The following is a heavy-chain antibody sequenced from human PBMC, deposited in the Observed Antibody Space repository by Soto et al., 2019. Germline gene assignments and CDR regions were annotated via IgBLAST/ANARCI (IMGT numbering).Heavy chain of an antibody. D-gene: IGHD2-2*02. CDR3: ARRMGGYCSSTSCYSRSHKRYYYGMDV. J-gene: IGHJ6*02. CDR2: IIPIFGTA. CDR1: GGTFSSYA. V-gene: IGHV1-69*01. Sequence: QVQLVQSGAEVKKPGSSVKVSCKASGGTFSSYAISWVRQAPGQGLEWMGGIIPIFGTANYAQKFQGRVTTPADESTSTAYMELSSLRSEDTAVYYCARRMGGYCSSTSCYSRSHKRYYYGMDVWGQGTTVTVSS.